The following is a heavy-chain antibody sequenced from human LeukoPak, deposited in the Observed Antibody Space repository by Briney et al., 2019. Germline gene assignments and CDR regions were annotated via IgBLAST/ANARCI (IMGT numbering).Heavy chain of an antibody. CDR1: GFAFNIYG. Sequence: GGSLRLSCAASGFAFNIYGMHWVRQAPGKGLGWVAFIRYDASNKFYEDSVKGRFTISRDNSKNTLYLQMNSLRAEDTAVYYCAKDLYGSGSYQIRLFDYWGQGTLVTVSS. CDR2: IRYDASNK. V-gene: IGHV3-30*02. D-gene: IGHD3-10*01. CDR3: AKDLYGSGSYQIRLFDY. J-gene: IGHJ4*02.